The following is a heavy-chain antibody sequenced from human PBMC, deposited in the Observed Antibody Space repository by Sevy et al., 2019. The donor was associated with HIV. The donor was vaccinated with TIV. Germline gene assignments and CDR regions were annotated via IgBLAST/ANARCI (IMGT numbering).Heavy chain of an antibody. Sequence: GGSLRLSCTASGFAFTNYYAMHWVRQAPGKGLEWVALISYDGSDKFYADSAKGRFTITRDNFKNTLYLQMNGLTTEDTAVYYCARPRANYVDHYFFYAMDVWGQGTTVTVSS. CDR2: ISYDGSDK. D-gene: IGHD4-17*01. J-gene: IGHJ6*02. V-gene: IGHV3-30-3*01. CDR3: ARPRANYVDHYFFYAMDV. CDR1: GFAFTNYYA.